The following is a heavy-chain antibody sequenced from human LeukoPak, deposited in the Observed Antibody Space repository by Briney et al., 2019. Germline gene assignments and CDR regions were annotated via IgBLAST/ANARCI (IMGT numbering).Heavy chain of an antibody. V-gene: IGHV4-61*02. J-gene: IGHJ5*02. CDR1: GGSISSGSYY. D-gene: IGHD6-19*01. Sequence: PSQTLSLTCSVSGGSISSGSYYWSWIRQPAGKGLEWIGRIYASGSTNHNPSLKSRVTISVDMSKNQLSLKLSSVTAADTAVYYCAGCRAVAGCSWGQGTLVTVSS. CDR2: IYASGST. CDR3: AGCRAVAGCS.